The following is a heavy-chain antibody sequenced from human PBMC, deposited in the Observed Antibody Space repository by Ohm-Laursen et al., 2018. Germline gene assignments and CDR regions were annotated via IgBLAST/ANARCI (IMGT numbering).Heavy chain of an antibody. V-gene: IGHV4-4*07. CDR3: ARLGIAELLHWFDP. CDR1: GESISGYY. Sequence: SETLSLTCTVSGESISGYYWNWIRLPAGKGLEWIGRIYSSGNTIYNPSLKSRVTMSVDTSKNQFSLKLNSVTAADTAVYYCARLGIAELLHWFDPWGQGTLVTVSS. CDR2: IYSSGNT. D-gene: IGHD3-10*01. J-gene: IGHJ5*02.